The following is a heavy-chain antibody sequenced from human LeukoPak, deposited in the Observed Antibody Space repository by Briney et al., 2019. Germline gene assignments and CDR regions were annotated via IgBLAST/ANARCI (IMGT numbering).Heavy chain of an antibody. D-gene: IGHD6-19*01. CDR2: IYNSGST. CDR1: GAAISGHS. V-gene: IGHV4-59*11. Sequence: PSETLSLTCTVSGAAISGHSWSWIRQPPGKGLEWIGYIYNSGSTNYNPTLKSRVTISVDTSKNQFSLKLSSVTAADTAVYYCARGSGWYGSWGQGTLVTVSS. CDR3: ARGSGWYGS. J-gene: IGHJ4*02.